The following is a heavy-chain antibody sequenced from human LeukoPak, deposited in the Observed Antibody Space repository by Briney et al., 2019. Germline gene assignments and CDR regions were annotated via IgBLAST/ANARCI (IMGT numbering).Heavy chain of an antibody. CDR3: ARSPSYYGSAHYFDY. CDR2: IYGDGRT. V-gene: IGHV3-53*01. CDR1: EFTVSSNY. J-gene: IGHJ4*02. D-gene: IGHD3-10*01. Sequence: GGSLRLSCAASEFTVSSNYMSWVRQAPGKGLEWVSIIYGDGRTYYADSVKGRFTISRDNSKNTLFLQMNSLGAEDTAVYYCARSPSYYGSAHYFDYWGQGTLATVSS.